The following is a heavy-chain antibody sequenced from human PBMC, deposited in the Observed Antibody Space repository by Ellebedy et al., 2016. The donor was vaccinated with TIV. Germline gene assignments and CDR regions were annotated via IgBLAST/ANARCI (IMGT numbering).Heavy chain of an antibody. CDR1: GGSFSTDY. J-gene: IGHJ3*01. CDR2: IFYTGDA. V-gene: IGHV4-59*08. Sequence: MPSETLSLTCTVPGGSFSTDYWSWIRQAPGKGLESIGYIFYTGDANYSPSLKSRVTISIATSKNQFSLKINSVTAADTALYYCARRSGTYTAFDVWGRGTMVTVSS. D-gene: IGHD1-26*01. CDR3: ARRSGTYTAFDV.